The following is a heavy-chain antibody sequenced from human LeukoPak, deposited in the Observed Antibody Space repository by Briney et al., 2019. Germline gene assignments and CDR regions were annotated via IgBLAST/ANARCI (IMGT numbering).Heavy chain of an antibody. CDR1: GYTFTSYG. CDR3: ARDYDSSGYFDY. CDR2: INPSGGST. D-gene: IGHD3-22*01. J-gene: IGHJ4*02. V-gene: IGHV1-46*01. Sequence: ASVKVSCKASGYTFTSYGISWVRQAPGQGLEWMGIINPSGGSTSYAQKFQGRVTMTRDMSTSTVYMELSSLRSEDTAVYYCARDYDSSGYFDYWGQGTLVTVSS.